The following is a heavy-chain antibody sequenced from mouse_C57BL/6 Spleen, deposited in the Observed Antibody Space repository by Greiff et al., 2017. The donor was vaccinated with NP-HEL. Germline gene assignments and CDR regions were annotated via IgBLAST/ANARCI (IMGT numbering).Heavy chain of an antibody. D-gene: IGHD1-1*01. V-gene: IGHV1-82*01. CDR2: IYPGDGDT. CDR3: ATYYYGSSSYFDY. J-gene: IGHJ2*01. CDR1: GYAFSSSW. Sequence: VQLQQSGPELVKPGASVKISCKASGYAFSSSWMNWVKQRPGKGLEWIGRIYPGDGDTTYNGKFKGKATLTADKSSSTAYMQLSSLTSEDSAVYFCATYYYGSSSYFDYWGQGTTLTVSS.